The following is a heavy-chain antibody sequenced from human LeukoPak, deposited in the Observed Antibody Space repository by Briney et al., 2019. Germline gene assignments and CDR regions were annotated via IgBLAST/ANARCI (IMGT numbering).Heavy chain of an antibody. CDR1: RYTLTELS. CDR3: ATDPDTAMVTWSLT. V-gene: IGHV1-24*01. D-gene: IGHD5-18*01. CDR2: FDPEDGET. Sequence: ASVKVSCKVSRYTLTELSMHWVRQAPGKGLEWMGGFDPEDGETIYAQKFQGRVTMTEDTSTDTAYMELSSLTYEDTAVYYCATDPDTAMVTWSLTWGQGTLVTVSS. J-gene: IGHJ5*02.